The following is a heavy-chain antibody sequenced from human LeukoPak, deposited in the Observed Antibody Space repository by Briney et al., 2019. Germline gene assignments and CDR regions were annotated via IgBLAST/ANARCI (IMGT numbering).Heavy chain of an antibody. CDR3: ARRHSSGWDYDY. V-gene: IGHV4-59*08. CDR2: IYSSGST. D-gene: IGHD6-19*01. CDR1: GGSLSSYY. Sequence: PSETLSLTCTVSGGSLSSYYWSWVRQPPGKGLEWIGYIYSSGSTNYNPSLKSRVTISVDTSKNQFSLKLSSVTAADTAVYYCARRHSSGWDYDYWGQGTLVTVSS. J-gene: IGHJ4*02.